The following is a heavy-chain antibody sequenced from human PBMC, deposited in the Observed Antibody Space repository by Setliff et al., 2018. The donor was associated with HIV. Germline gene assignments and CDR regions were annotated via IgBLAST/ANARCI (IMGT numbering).Heavy chain of an antibody. Sequence: SETLSLTCTVSGGSISSYYWSWIRQPPGKGLEWIGYIYYSGSTNYNPSLKSRVTILVDSSRNQFSLRLSSVTAADTAVYYCARRRYYDILFDPWGQGTLVTVSS. J-gene: IGHJ5*02. CDR1: GGSISSYY. CDR3: ARRRYYDILFDP. D-gene: IGHD3-9*01. V-gene: IGHV4-59*08. CDR2: IYYSGST.